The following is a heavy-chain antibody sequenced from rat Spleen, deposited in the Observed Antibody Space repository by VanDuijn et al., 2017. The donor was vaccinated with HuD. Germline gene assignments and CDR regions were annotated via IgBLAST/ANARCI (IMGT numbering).Heavy chain of an antibody. V-gene: IGHV5-31*01. Sequence: EVQLVESGGGLVQPGRSLKLSCVASGFTFNNYWMTWIRQAPGKGLEWVASITTNGRSTYYPDSVKGQFTISRDSAKSTLYLQMNSLRSEDTATYYCTRGDFRGFIDYWGQGVLVTVSS. CDR3: TRGDFRGFIDY. D-gene: IGHD1-10*01. J-gene: IGHJ2*01. CDR1: GFTFNNYW. CDR2: ITTNGRST.